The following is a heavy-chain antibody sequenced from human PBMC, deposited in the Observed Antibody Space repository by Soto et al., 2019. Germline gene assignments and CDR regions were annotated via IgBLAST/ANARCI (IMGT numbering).Heavy chain of an antibody. CDR1: GGSISGGVHS. Sequence: QVQLQESGPGLVKPSETLSLTCTVSGGSISGGVHSWSWIRQPPGKGLGWIGHSFDSGSTYYNPSLKSRLTISVDTSKNQLAQRLSSVTAADTAVYYCAIEIMPLTNDWYFDLWGRGTLVTVSS. J-gene: IGHJ2*01. V-gene: IGHV4-30-4*01. D-gene: IGHD2-8*01. CDR3: AIEIMPLTNDWYFDL. CDR2: SFDSGST.